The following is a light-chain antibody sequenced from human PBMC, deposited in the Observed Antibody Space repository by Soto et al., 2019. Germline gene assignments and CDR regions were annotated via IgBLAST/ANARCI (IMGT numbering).Light chain of an antibody. Sequence: DIQMTQSPSSLSASVGDRVTITCRASQNVRNYLYWYQKKSGEAPNLLIFDASTLQSGVPYRFSGSGAETEFTLTISSLQPEDFSTYYCQESYTRAFCQGTGVEI. J-gene: IGKJ1*01. CDR3: QESYTRA. CDR2: DAS. CDR1: QNVRNY. V-gene: IGKV1-39*01.